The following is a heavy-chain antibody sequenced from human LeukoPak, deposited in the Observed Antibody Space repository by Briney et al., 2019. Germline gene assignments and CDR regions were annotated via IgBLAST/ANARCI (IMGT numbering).Heavy chain of an antibody. CDR2: IYYSGST. D-gene: IGHD6-6*01. CDR1: GGSISSYY. Sequence: SETLSLTCTVSGGSISSYYWSWIRQPPGKGLEWIGYIYYSGSTNYNPSLKSRVTISVDTSKNQFSLKLSSVTAADTAVYYCASGLYSSSSYYFDYWGQGTLVTVSS. V-gene: IGHV4-59*01. J-gene: IGHJ4*02. CDR3: ASGLYSSSSYYFDY.